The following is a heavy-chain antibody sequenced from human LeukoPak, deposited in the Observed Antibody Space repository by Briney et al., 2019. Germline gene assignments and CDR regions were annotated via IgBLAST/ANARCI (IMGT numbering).Heavy chain of an antibody. V-gene: IGHV4-34*01. D-gene: IGHD4-11*01. Sequence: PSETLSLTCDVYGGSFSGYYWSWIRQPPGKGLEWIGEINHRGSTNYNPPLKRRVTISVDTSKNQFSLKLSSVTAADTAVYYCARGNLWDYRRYYYYMDVWGKGTTVTVSS. J-gene: IGHJ6*03. CDR1: GGSFSGYY. CDR2: INHRGST. CDR3: ARGNLWDYRRYYYYMDV.